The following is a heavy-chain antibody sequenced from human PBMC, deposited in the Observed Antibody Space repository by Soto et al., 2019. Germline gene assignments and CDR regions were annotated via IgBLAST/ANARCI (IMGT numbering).Heavy chain of an antibody. CDR3: ARVPSDTYDSSGPDAFDI. CDR2: MNPNSGNT. V-gene: IGHV1-8*01. Sequence: ASVKVSCKASGYTFTSYDINWVRQATGQGLEWMGWMNPNSGNTGYAQKFQGRVTMTRNTSISTAYMELSSLRYEDMAVYYCARVPSDTYDSSGPDAFDIWGPGTLVTVSS. CDR1: GYTFTSYD. J-gene: IGHJ3*02. D-gene: IGHD3-22*01.